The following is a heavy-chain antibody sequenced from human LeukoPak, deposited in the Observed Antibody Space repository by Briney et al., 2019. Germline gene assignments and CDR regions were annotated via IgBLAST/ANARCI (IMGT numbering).Heavy chain of an antibody. CDR2: INQDGSEK. V-gene: IGHV3-7*01. CDR3: ARDSGVSSSWYLHYYYYYYGMDV. CDR1: GFTFSSYW. J-gene: IGHJ6*02. Sequence: GGSLRLSCAASGFTFSSYWMSWVRQAPGKGLEWVANINQDGSEKYYVDSVKGRFTISRDNAKNSLYLQMNSLRAEDTAVYYCARDSGVSSSWYLHYYYYYYGMDVWGQGTTVTVSS. D-gene: IGHD6-13*01.